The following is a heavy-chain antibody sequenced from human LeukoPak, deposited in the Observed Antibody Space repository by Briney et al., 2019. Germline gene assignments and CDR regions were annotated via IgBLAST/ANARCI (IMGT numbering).Heavy chain of an antibody. D-gene: IGHD2-21*02. CDR3: AKSDCGGDCHLLDY. Sequence: GGSLRLSCAASGFTFSTYAMSWVRQAPGKGLEWVSHFGGSGGSIYYADSVKGRFTISRDNSKNTLYLQMNSLRAEVTAVYYCAKSDCGGDCHLLDYWGQGTLVTVSS. V-gene: IGHV3-23*01. CDR1: GFTFSTYA. CDR2: FGGSGGSI. J-gene: IGHJ4*02.